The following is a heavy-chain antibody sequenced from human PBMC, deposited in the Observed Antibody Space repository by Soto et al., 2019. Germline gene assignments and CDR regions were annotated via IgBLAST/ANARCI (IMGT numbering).Heavy chain of an antibody. CDR1: GGSINNHY. CDR3: ARANWYFDY. Sequence: PWETVSLTCTVSGGSINNHYWSWIRQPPGKGLEWIGYIDYTGATNYSPSLASRVTISVDTSKNQFSLKLTSLTAADTAIYYCARANWYFDYWGQGTLVTVSS. V-gene: IGHV4-59*11. J-gene: IGHJ4*02. CDR2: IDYTGAT. D-gene: IGHD7-27*01.